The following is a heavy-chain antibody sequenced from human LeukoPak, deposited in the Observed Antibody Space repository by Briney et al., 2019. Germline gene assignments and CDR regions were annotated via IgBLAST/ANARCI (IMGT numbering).Heavy chain of an antibody. V-gene: IGHV3-23*01. CDR1: GLAFTTYA. CDR2: ITGSGDQT. D-gene: IGHD3-3*01. Sequence: GGSLRLSCAPSGLAFTTYAMSWVRQAPGKGLHWVSAITGSGDQTFYADSVKGRLTISRDNSKNTMYLDMNSLRAEDTAVYYCATMALLRDYFDNWGQGTLVTVSS. J-gene: IGHJ4*02. CDR3: ATMALLRDYFDN.